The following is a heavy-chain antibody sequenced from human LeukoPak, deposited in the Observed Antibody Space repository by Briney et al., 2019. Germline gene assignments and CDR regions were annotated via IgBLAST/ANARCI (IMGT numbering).Heavy chain of an antibody. CDR2: IYYSGST. CDR1: GGSISSYY. J-gene: IGHJ5*02. V-gene: IGHV4-59*08. CDR3: ATTLYSSGDWFDP. D-gene: IGHD6-19*01. Sequence: SETLSLTCTVSGGSISSYYWSWIRQPPGKGLEWIGYIYYSGSTNYNPSLKSRVTISVDTSKNQFSLKLSSVTAADTAVYYCATTLYSSGDWFDPWGQGTLVTVSS.